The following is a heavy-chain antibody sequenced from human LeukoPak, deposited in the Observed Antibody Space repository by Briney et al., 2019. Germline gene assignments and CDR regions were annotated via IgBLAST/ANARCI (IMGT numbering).Heavy chain of an antibody. CDR2: INHSGST. D-gene: IGHD5-18*01. Sequence: SETLSLACTVSGGSISSSSWSWIRQPPGKGLEWIGEINHSGSTNYNPSLKSRVTISVDTSKNQFSLNLRSVTAADTAVYYCARGRYSFAYWGQGTLVTVSS. V-gene: IGHV4-34*01. CDR3: ARGRYSFAY. CDR1: GGSISSSS. J-gene: IGHJ4*02.